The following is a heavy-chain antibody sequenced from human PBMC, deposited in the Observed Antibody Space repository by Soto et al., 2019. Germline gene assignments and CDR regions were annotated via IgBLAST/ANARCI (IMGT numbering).Heavy chain of an antibody. V-gene: IGHV3-11*01. Sequence: PGGSLRLSCAASGFTFSDYYMSWIRQAPGKRLEWVSYISSSGSTIYYADSVKGRFTISRDNAKNSLYLQMNSLRAEDTAVYYCARANVYSYGSHVPSWDYSYGMDVWGHGTTVTVSS. D-gene: IGHD5-18*01. J-gene: IGHJ6*02. CDR2: ISSSGSTI. CDR3: ARANVYSYGSHVPSWDYSYGMDV. CDR1: GFTFSDYY.